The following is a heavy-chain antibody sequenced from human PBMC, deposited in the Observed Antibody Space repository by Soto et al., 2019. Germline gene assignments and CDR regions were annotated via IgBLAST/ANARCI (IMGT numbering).Heavy chain of an antibody. CDR2: INPSGGST. CDR3: ARADYYASSGFYYDC. J-gene: IGHJ4*02. CDR1: GYIFTNHY. D-gene: IGHD3-22*01. Sequence: QVQLVQSGAEVKKPGASVKVSCKASGYIFTNHYIHWVRQAPGQGLEWMGIINPSGGSTNYLQKFQGRSTMTRDTSTSTVYMELSSLRSEDTAVYFCARADYYASSGFYYDCWGQGSLVTVSS. V-gene: IGHV1-46*01.